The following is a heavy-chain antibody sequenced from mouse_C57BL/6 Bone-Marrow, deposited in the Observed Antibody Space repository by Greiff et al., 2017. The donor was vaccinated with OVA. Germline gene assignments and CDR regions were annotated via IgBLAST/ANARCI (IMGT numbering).Heavy chain of an antibody. V-gene: IGHV1-82*01. D-gene: IGHD4-1*01. CDR2: IYPGDGDT. J-gene: IGHJ2*01. CDR3: ARAELGRGTRDGY. Sequence: QVQLQQSGPELVKPGASVKISCKASGYAFSSSWMNWVKQRPGKGLEWIGRIYPGDGDTNYNGKFKGKATLTADKSSSTAYMQLSSLTSEDSAVYFCARAELGRGTRDGYWGQGTTLTVSS. CDR1: GYAFSSSW.